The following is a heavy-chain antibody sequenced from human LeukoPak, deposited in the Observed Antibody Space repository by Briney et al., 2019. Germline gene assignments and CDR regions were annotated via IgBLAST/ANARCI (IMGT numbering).Heavy chain of an antibody. CDR1: GFTFSSYW. V-gene: IGHV3-7*04. Sequence: SGGSLRLSCAASGFTFSSYWMSWVRQAPGKGLEWGANIKQDGSEKYYVDSVKGRFTISRDNAKNSLYLQMNSLRAEDTAVYYCARGVYSFTNWFDPWGQGTLVTVSS. CDR3: ARGVYSFTNWFDP. CDR2: IKQDGSEK. D-gene: IGHD2-21*01. J-gene: IGHJ5*02.